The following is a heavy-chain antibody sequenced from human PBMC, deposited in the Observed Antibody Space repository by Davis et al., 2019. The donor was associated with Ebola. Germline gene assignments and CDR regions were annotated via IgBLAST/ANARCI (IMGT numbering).Heavy chain of an antibody. CDR3: ARGPVGWLQLRLGYFDY. J-gene: IGHJ4*02. V-gene: IGHV4-61*01. D-gene: IGHD5-24*01. CDR2: INHSGST. Sequence: PSETLSLTCTVSGGSVSSGSYYWSWIRQPPGKGLEWIGEINHSGSTNYNPSLKSRVTISVDTSKNQFSLKLSSVTAADTAVYYCARGPVGWLQLRLGYFDYWGQGTLVTVSS. CDR1: GGSVSSGSYY.